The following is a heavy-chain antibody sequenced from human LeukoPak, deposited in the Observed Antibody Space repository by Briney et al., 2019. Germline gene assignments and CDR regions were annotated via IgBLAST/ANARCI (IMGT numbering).Heavy chain of an antibody. V-gene: IGHV3-74*01. J-gene: IGHJ5*02. CDR1: GFTLNKYW. CDR3: ARDAYTTTSNWLDP. Sequence: GGSLRLSCGASGFTLNKYWMHWARHAPGKGLVWVSRITGDGSDIAYADSVKGRFTVSRDDAKNTLFLQMTSLRVEDTAIYYCARDAYTTTSNWLDPWGQGTLVTVSS. CDR2: ITGDGSDI. D-gene: IGHD4-17*01.